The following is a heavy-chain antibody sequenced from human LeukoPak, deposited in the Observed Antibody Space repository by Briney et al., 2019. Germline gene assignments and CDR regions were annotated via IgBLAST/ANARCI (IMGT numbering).Heavy chain of an antibody. J-gene: IGHJ4*02. CDR1: GFIFSSYA. D-gene: IGHD1-26*01. CDR2: ISGTGGST. Sequence: GGSLRLSCAASGFIFSSYAMSWVRLAPGKGLEWVSVISGTGGSTFYADSVRGRFTISRDNSKNTLFPQMNSLRAEDTAVYYCARSGSYLFYWGQGTLVTVSS. V-gene: IGHV3-23*01. CDR3: ARSGSYLFY.